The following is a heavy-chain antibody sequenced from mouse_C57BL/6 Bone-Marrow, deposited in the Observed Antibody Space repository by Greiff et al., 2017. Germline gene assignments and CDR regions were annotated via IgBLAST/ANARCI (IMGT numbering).Heavy chain of an antibody. CDR3: AITTVVAFDY. J-gene: IGHJ2*01. V-gene: IGHV1-4*01. Sequence: VQLQQSGAELARPGASVKMSCKASGYTFTSYTMHWVKQRPGQGLEWIGYINPSSGYTKYNQKFKDKATLTADKSSSPAYMQLSSLTSEDSAVYYCAITTVVAFDYWGQGTTLTVSS. CDR2: INPSSGYT. CDR1: GYTFTSYT. D-gene: IGHD1-1*01.